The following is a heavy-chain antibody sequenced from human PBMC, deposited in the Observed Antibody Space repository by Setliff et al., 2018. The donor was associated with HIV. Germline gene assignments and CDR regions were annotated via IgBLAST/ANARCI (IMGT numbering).Heavy chain of an antibody. V-gene: IGHV4-59*12. D-gene: IGHD6-6*01. CDR3: ARLRVSSSSQTFDH. CDR2: IYYSGTT. J-gene: IGHJ4*02. CDR1: GGSISSYY. Sequence: SETLSLTCTVSGGSISSYYWSWIRQSPGKGLEWIGYIYYSGTTHYNPSLKSRVAMSVDTSKNQFSLDLTSVTPAGTAVYYCARLRVSSSSQTFDHWGQGIWVTVSS.